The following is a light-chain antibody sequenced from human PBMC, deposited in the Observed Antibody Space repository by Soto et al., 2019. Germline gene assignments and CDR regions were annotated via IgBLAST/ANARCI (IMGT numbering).Light chain of an antibody. CDR1: SSDVGPYNY. Sequence: QSVLTQPASVSGSPGQSITISCTGTSSDVGPYNYVSWYQQHPGKAPKVMIYEVSIRPSGVSNRFSGSKSGNTASLTISGLQAEDEADYYCSSYTTSSTVIFGGGTKLTVL. V-gene: IGLV2-14*01. CDR2: EVS. CDR3: SSYTTSSTVI. J-gene: IGLJ2*01.